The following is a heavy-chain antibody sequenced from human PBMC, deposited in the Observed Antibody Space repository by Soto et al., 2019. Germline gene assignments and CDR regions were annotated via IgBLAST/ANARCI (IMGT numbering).Heavy chain of an antibody. V-gene: IGHV3-30*18. J-gene: IGHJ4*02. CDR3: AKDRAHDYGDLLDY. Sequence: GGSLRLSCAASGFTFSSYGMHWVRQAPGKGLEWVAVISYDGSNKYYADSVKGRFTISRDNSKNTLYLQMNSLRAEDTAVYYYAKDRAHDYGDLLDYWGQGTLVTVSS. CDR2: ISYDGSNK. CDR1: GFTFSSYG. D-gene: IGHD4-17*01.